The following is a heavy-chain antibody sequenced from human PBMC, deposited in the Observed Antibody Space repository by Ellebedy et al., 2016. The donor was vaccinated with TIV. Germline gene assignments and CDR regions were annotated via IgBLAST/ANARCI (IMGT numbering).Heavy chain of an antibody. J-gene: IGHJ3*02. CDR1: GFTFSSYA. D-gene: IGHD1-26*01. Sequence: GESLKISXIVSGFTFSSYAMSWVRQAPGKGLYWVSDISNSGGSTHYADSVKGRFTISRDNAKNSLYLQMNSLRAEDTAVYYCARVGRDSGSYYAFDIWGQGTMVTVSS. CDR2: ISNSGGST. CDR3: ARVGRDSGSYYAFDI. V-gene: IGHV3-23*01.